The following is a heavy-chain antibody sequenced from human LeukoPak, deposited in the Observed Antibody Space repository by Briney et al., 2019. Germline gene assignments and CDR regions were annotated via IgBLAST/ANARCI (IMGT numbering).Heavy chain of an antibody. CDR3: AADLSNPRMGASYLDS. J-gene: IGHJ4*02. D-gene: IGHD3-16*01. V-gene: IGHV1-58*01. CDR1: GFTSTNFA. CDR2: IIVGSGAT. Sequence: ASVTVSCKASGFTSTNFAVQWVRQVRGQRLEWIGWIIVGSGATKCAQDFQERVTITRDLSTSTLYMGLRSLTSEDTAVYYCAADLSNPRMGASYLDSWGQGTLVTVSS.